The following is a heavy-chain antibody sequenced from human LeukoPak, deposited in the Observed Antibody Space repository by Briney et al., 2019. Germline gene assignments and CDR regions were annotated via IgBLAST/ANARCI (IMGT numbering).Heavy chain of an antibody. Sequence: SETLSLTCTASGGSISSYYWSWIRQPPGKGLEWSRYNYYSGSTNYNPSLKSRVTISVDTSKNQFSLRLSSVTAADTAVYYCARDALYDYVWGSYRRDAFDIWGQGTMVTVSS. V-gene: IGHV4-59*12. CDR1: GGSISSYY. J-gene: IGHJ3*02. D-gene: IGHD3-16*02. CDR3: ARDALYDYVWGSYRRDAFDI. CDR2: NYYSGST.